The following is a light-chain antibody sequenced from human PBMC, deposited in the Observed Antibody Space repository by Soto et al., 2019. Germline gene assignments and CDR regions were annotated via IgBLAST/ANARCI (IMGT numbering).Light chain of an antibody. V-gene: IGKV3-15*01. CDR2: GAS. J-gene: IGKJ1*01. CDR1: QSVSSN. CDR3: QHYNSYSEA. Sequence: EIVMTQSPATLSVSPGERATLSCRAGQSVSSNLAWYQQKPGQAPTLLIYGASARATGIPVRFSGSRSGTEFTLSISSLQSDDFATYYCQHYNSYSEAFGQGTKVEL.